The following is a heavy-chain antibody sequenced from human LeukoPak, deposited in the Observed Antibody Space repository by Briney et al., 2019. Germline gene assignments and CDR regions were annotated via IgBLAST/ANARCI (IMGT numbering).Heavy chain of an antibody. V-gene: IGHV1-2*02. CDR2: INPNSGGT. D-gene: IGHD6-6*01. CDR3: AGYSSSDY. CDR1: GYTFTAYY. J-gene: IGHJ4*02. Sequence: ASLKVSCKASGYTFTAYYMHLLRQAPGQGLEWMGWINPNSGGTNYAQKVQGRVTMTRDTSISTADMELSRLRSDDTAVYYCAGYSSSDYWGQGTLVTVSS.